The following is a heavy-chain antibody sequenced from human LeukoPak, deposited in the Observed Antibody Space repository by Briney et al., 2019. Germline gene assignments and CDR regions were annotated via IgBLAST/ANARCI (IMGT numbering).Heavy chain of an antibody. CDR3: ARDPSLIAAAGRASFDY. J-gene: IGHJ4*02. Sequence: PSETLSLTCAVYGGSFSGYYWSWIRQPPGKGLEWIGEINHSGSTNYNPSLKSRVTISVDTSKNQLSLKLSSVTAADTAVYYCARDPSLIAAAGRASFDYWGQGTLVTVSS. CDR1: GGSFSGYY. D-gene: IGHD6-13*01. V-gene: IGHV4-34*01. CDR2: INHSGST.